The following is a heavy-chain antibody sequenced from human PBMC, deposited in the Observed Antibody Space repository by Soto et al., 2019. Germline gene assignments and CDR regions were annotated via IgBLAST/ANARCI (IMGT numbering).Heavy chain of an antibody. CDR3: ARQEMATIYYYYGMDV. J-gene: IGHJ6*02. CDR2: IYYSGST. D-gene: IGHD5-12*01. V-gene: IGHV4-39*01. CDR1: GGSISSSSYY. Sequence: PSETLSLTCTVSGGSISSSSYYWGWIRQPPGKGLEWIGSIYYSGSTYYNPSLKSRVTISVDTSKNQFSLKLSSVTAADTAVYYCARQEMATIYYYYGMDVWGQGTTVTVSS.